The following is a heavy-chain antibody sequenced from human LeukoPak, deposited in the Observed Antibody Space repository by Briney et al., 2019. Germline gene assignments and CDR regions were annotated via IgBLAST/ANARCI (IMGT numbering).Heavy chain of an antibody. J-gene: IGHJ5*02. CDR2: IYYSGST. Sequence: SETLSLTCTVSGGSISSYYWSWIRQPPGKGLEWIGHIYYSGSTNYNPSLKSRVTLSVDTSKNQFSLKLSSVTAADTAVYYCARDRSVGATWGVNWFDPWGQGTLVTVSS. V-gene: IGHV4-59*01. CDR3: ARDRSVGATWGVNWFDP. D-gene: IGHD1-26*01. CDR1: GGSISSYY.